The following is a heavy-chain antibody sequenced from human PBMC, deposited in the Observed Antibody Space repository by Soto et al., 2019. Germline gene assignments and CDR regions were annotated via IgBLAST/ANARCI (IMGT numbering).Heavy chain of an antibody. CDR3: AKGADSSGYYNFDY. Sequence: SETLSLTCAVYGGSFSGYYWTWIRQPPGTGLEWIGEINHSGSTNYNPSLKSRVTISVDTSRNTLYLQMNSLRAEDTAVYYCAKGADSSGYYNFDYWGQGTLVTVSS. CDR2: INHSGST. CDR1: GGSFSGYY. D-gene: IGHD3-22*01. J-gene: IGHJ4*02. V-gene: IGHV4-34*01.